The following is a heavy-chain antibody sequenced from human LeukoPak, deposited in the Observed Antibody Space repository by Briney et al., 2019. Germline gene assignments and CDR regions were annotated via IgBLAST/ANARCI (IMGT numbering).Heavy chain of an antibody. CDR3: AREGPGIYYPLDY. D-gene: IGHD2/OR15-2a*01. Sequence: SETLSLTCTVSGGSISSYYWSWIRQPPGKGLEWIEYIYYSGSTNYNPSLKSRVTISIDTSKNQFSLKLSSVTAADTAVYYCAREGPGIYYPLDYWGQGTLVTVSS. CDR1: GGSISSYY. CDR2: IYYSGST. V-gene: IGHV4-59*01. J-gene: IGHJ4*02.